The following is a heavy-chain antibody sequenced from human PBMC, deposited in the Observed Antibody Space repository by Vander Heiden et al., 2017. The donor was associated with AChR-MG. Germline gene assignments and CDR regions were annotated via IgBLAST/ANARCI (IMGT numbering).Heavy chain of an antibody. CDR2: MNPNSGNP. CDR1: GYTFTSHD. V-gene: IGHV1-8*01. CDR3: ARGNPDYDFWSGYSNYGMDV. J-gene: IGHJ6*02. Sequence: QVQLVQSGAEVKKPGASVKVSCKASGYTFTSHDINWVRQATGQGLEWMGWMNPNSGNPGYAQKFQGRVTMTRNTSISTAYMELSSLRSEDTAVYYCARGNPDYDFWSGYSNYGMDVWGQGTTVTVSS. D-gene: IGHD3-3*01.